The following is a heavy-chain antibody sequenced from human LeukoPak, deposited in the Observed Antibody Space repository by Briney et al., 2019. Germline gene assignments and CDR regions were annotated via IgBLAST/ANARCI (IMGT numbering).Heavy chain of an antibody. Sequence: GGSLRLSCAASGFTFSSYGMHWVRQAPGEGLEWVAFIRYDGSNKYYADSVKGRFTISRDNSKNTLYLQMNSLRAEDTAVYYCAKSKIEYQLLPDYWGQGTLVTVSS. V-gene: IGHV3-30*02. J-gene: IGHJ4*02. CDR2: IRYDGSNK. CDR1: GFTFSSYG. CDR3: AKSKIEYQLLPDY. D-gene: IGHD2-2*01.